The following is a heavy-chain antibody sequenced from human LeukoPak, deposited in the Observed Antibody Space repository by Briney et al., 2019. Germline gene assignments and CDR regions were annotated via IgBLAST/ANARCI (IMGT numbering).Heavy chain of an antibody. CDR2: IYYSGST. J-gene: IGHJ6*03. Sequence: SETLSLTCTVSGGSISSYYWSWIRQPPGKGLEWIGYIYYSGSTNYNPSLKSRVTISVDTSKNQFSLKLSSVTAADTAVYYCASIAAASGYYMDVWGKGTTVTVSS. D-gene: IGHD6-13*01. CDR3: ASIAAASGYYMDV. V-gene: IGHV4-59*08. CDR1: GGSISSYY.